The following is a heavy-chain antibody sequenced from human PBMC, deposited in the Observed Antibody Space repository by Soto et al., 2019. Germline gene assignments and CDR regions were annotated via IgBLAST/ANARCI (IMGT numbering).Heavy chain of an antibody. D-gene: IGHD1-26*01. CDR1: GGTFTSYA. V-gene: IGHV1-69*12. CDR3: AIDTSGRAVLFDP. J-gene: IGHJ5*02. Sequence: QVQLVQSGAEVKKPGSSVKVSCKASGGTFTSYALSWVRQAPGQGLEWMGGIIPISGRTNYAQRFQGRVSITADESTTTVYMELASLRSDDPAVYYCAIDTSGRAVLFDPWGQGSQVTVS. CDR2: IIPISGRT.